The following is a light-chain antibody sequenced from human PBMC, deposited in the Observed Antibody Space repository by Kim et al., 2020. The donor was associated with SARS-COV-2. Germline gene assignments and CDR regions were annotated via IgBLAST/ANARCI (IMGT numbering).Light chain of an antibody. V-gene: IGLV6-57*03. CDR3: QSYNRDNVL. J-gene: IGLJ2*01. Sequence: ITTPCTRCSACIAGTFVQWYNDRPGGVPAAVIYEDDQRPSVVSDRFSGSIDNSSNSASLTISGLRTEDEADYYCQSYNRDNVLFGGGTQLTVL. CDR2: EDD. CDR1: SACIAGTF.